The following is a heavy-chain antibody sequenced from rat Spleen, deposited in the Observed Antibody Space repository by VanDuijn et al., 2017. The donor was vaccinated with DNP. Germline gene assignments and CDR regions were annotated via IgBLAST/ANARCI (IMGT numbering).Heavy chain of an antibody. Sequence: EVQLQESGSGLVTPSQSLSLTCSVTGYSITSNYWGWIRKFPGNKMEYIGHISYSGSTNYNPSLKSRISITRDTSKNHFFLHLNSVTTEDTATYYCARWTRYFDYWGQGVMVTVSS. CDR2: ISYSGST. V-gene: IGHV3-1*01. D-gene: IGHD1-7*01. J-gene: IGHJ2*01. CDR3: ARWTRYFDY. CDR1: GYSITSNY.